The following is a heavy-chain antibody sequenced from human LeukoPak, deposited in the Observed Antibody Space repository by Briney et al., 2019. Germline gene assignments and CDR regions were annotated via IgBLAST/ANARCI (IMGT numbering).Heavy chain of an antibody. J-gene: IGHJ3*02. CDR3: ARILSGSGSYGAFDI. CDR1: GFTFSSYS. V-gene: IGHV3-48*02. CDR2: ISSSYSTT. D-gene: IGHD1-26*01. Sequence: GGSLRLSCAASGFTFSSYSMNWVRPAPGKGLECVSYISSSYSTTNYADSVKGRFTISRDDAKNSLYLQMNSLRDEDTAVFYCARILSGSGSYGAFDIWGQGTMVTVSS.